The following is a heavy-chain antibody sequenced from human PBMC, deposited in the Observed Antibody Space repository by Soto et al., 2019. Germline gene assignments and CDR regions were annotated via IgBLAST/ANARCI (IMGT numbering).Heavy chain of an antibody. CDR2: ISDDGART. V-gene: IGHV3-74*01. J-gene: IGHJ4*02. Sequence: WSLRLSCVASGFVFEVYWMHWVRQVPGKGLEWVSRISDDGARTDYADSVRGRFTISRDNANNALYLQMNALRGEDTAVYFCTRGPTPSSVGTGAVWGRGALVTVSS. CDR1: GFVFEVYW. CDR3: TRGPTPSSVGTGAV. D-gene: IGHD3-10*01.